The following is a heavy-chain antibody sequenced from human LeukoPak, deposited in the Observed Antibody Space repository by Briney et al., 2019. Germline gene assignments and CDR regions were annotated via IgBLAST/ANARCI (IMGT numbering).Heavy chain of an antibody. CDR1: GFTFSSYG. D-gene: IGHD6-13*01. CDR2: IWYDGSNK. CDR3: ARESTATVSTDWFDP. Sequence: PGGSLRLSCAASGFTFSSYGMHWVRQAPGKGLEWVAVIWYDGSNKYYGDSVKGRFTISRDNSKNTLYLQMNSLRAEDTAVYYCARESTATVSTDWFDPWGQGTLVTVSS. J-gene: IGHJ5*02. V-gene: IGHV3-33*01.